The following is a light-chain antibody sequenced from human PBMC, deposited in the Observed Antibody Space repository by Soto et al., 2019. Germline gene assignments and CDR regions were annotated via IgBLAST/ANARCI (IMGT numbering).Light chain of an antibody. CDR1: QSISSW. CDR3: QHYNSYSPT. CDR2: KAS. Sequence: DIQMTQSPSTLSASVGDRATITCRASQSISSWLAWYQQKPGKAPKLLIYKASSFDSGVPSRFSGSGSGTEFPTTISSLQPDDFATYYYQHYNSYSPTFGQGTKVEIK. J-gene: IGKJ1*01. V-gene: IGKV1-5*03.